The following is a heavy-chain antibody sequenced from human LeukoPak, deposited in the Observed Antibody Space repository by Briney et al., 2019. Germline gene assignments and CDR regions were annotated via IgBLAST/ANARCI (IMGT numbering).Heavy chain of an antibody. V-gene: IGHV1-2*02. CDR3: ARERYFDWLENFDFDY. CDR2: INPNSGGT. Sequence: ASVKVSCKASGYTFTGYHMHWVRQAPGQGLEWMGWINPNSGGTNYAQKLQGRVTMTRDTSISTAYMELSRLRSDDPAVYYCARERYFDWLENFDFDYWGQGTLVTVSS. CDR1: GYTFTGYH. D-gene: IGHD3-9*01. J-gene: IGHJ4*02.